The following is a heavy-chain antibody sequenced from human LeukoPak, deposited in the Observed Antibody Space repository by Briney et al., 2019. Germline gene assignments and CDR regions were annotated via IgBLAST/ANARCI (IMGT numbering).Heavy chain of an antibody. D-gene: IGHD2-21*02. CDR2: ISSSGSTM. Sequence: GGSLRLSCAASGFIFSDYYMSWIRQAPGKGLEWVSYISSSGSTMYYTDSVKGRFTISRDNAKDSLYLQMNSLRAEDTAVYYCAREGLLVGGLGYWYFDLWGRGTLVTVSS. V-gene: IGHV3-11*04. J-gene: IGHJ2*01. CDR3: AREGLLVGGLGYWYFDL. CDR1: GFIFSDYY.